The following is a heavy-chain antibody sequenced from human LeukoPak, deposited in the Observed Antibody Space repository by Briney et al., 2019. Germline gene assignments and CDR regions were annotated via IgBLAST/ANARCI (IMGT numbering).Heavy chain of an antibody. CDR3: ATVVPAAMGWFDP. Sequence: APVKVSCKASGYTFTGYYMHWVRQAPGQGREWMGWINPNSGGTNYAQKFQGRVTMTRDTSISTAYMELSRLRSDDTAVYYCATVVPAAMGWFDPWGQGTLVTVSS. CDR2: INPNSGGT. J-gene: IGHJ5*02. D-gene: IGHD2-2*01. V-gene: IGHV1-2*02. CDR1: GYTFTGYY.